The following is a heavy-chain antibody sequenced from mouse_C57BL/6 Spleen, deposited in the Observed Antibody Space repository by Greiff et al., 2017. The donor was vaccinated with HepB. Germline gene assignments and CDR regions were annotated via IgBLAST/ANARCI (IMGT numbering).Heavy chain of an antibody. Sequence: QVQLQQSGAELARPGASVKLSCKASGYTFTSYGISWVKQRTGQGLEWIGEIYPRSGNTYYNEKFKGKATLTADKSSSTAYMELRSLTSEDSAVYFCARESGLRRRDYYAMDYWGQGTSVTVSS. J-gene: IGHJ4*01. CDR1: GYTFTSYG. V-gene: IGHV1-81*01. D-gene: IGHD2-2*01. CDR3: ARESGLRRRDYYAMDY. CDR2: IYPRSGNT.